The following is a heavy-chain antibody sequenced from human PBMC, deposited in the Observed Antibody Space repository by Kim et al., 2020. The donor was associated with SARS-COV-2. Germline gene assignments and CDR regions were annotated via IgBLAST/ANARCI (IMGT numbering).Heavy chain of an antibody. CDR3: FGDGEGS. CDR1: GFTFSDYS. D-gene: IGHD3-3*01. J-gene: IGHJ4*02. CDR2: INKRGESR. Sequence: GGSLRLSCAASGFTFSDYSMNWVRQATGKRLEWVASINKRGESRLYADSVKGRFTISRDNAKDSVFLQMNSPTTDDKALYYCFGDGEGSWGQGTQVTVS. V-gene: IGHV3-21*01.